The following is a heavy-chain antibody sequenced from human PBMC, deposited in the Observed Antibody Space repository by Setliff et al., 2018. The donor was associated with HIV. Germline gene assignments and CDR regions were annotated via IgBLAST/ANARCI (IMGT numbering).Heavy chain of an antibody. CDR1: GFTFSNYW. CDR3: ANLWELGA. V-gene: IGHV3-7*03. Sequence: GGSLRLSCAASGFTFSNYWMSWVRQAPGKGLEWVANIKQGGSENYYVDSVKGRFTISRDNARTSLFLEMRSLRDEDTAVYLCANLWELGAWGQGTLVTVS. J-gene: IGHJ5*02. CDR2: IKQGGSEN. D-gene: IGHD3-16*01.